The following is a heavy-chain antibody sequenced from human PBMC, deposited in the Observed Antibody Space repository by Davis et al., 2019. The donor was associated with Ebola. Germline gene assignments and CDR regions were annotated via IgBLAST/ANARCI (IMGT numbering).Heavy chain of an antibody. CDR3: ARARFCSSLRCSRPDY. J-gene: IGHJ4*02. CDR2: LGGGGE. V-gene: IGHV3-23*01. CDR1: GFIINTYA. Sequence: GGSLRLSCAATGFIINTYAMSWVRQPPGKGLEWVSSLGGGGENYADSVKGRFFVSRDTSENTLYLHMSNLRAGDTAIYYCARARFCSSLRCSRPDYWGQGTLVTVSS. D-gene: IGHD2-2*01.